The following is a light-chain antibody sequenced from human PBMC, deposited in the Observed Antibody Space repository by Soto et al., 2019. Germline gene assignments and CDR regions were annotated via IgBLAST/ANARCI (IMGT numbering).Light chain of an antibody. J-gene: IGLJ3*02. CDR3: SSYAGSNNLV. CDR2: GVN. Sequence: QSALTQPPSASGSPGQSVTISCTGTSSDIGGYDYVSWYQQHPGKAPKLIIYGVNKRPSGVPDRFSGSKSRNTASLIVSGLQAEDEADYYCSSYAGSNNLVFAGGTKVTVL. CDR1: SSDIGGYDY. V-gene: IGLV2-8*01.